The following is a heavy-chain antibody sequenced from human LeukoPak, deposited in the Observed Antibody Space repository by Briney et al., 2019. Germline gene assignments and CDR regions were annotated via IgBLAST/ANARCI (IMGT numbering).Heavy chain of an antibody. Sequence: ASVKVSCKASGGTFSSYAISWVRQAPGQGLEWMGGIIPIFGTANYAQKFQGRVTITTDESTSTAYMELSRLRSEDTAVYYCARDLVITFGGVIVTEGFDYWGQGTLVTVSS. D-gene: IGHD3-16*02. CDR1: GGTFSSYA. V-gene: IGHV1-69*05. CDR2: IIPIFGTA. CDR3: ARDLVITFGGVIVTEGFDY. J-gene: IGHJ4*02.